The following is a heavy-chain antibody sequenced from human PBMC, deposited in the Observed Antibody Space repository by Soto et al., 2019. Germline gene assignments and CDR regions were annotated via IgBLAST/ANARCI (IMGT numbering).Heavy chain of an antibody. D-gene: IGHD3-10*01. CDR3: ARGLYGSGSYYTRLFDY. J-gene: IGHJ4*02. Sequence: SETLSLTCAVYGGSFSGYYWSWIRQPPRKGLEWIGEISHSGSTNYNPSLKSLVTISVDTSKNQFSLKLSSVTAADTAVYYCARGLYGSGSYYTRLFDYWGQGSLVNVSS. CDR2: ISHSGST. CDR1: GGSFSGYY. V-gene: IGHV4-34*01.